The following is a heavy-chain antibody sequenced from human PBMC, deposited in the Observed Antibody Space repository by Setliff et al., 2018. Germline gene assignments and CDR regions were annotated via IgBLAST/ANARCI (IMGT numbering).Heavy chain of an antibody. Sequence: SETLSLTCAVYGGSFSGYYWSWIRQPPGKRLEWIGEILHSGSINYNPSLKSRVTISMDTSKNQFSLKVNSVTAADTAVYYCARSFSRSEKFLLDYWGQGALVTVSS. D-gene: IGHD2-15*01. CDR1: GGSFSGYY. V-gene: IGHV4-34*12. J-gene: IGHJ4*02. CDR3: ARSFSRSEKFLLDY. CDR2: ILHSGSI.